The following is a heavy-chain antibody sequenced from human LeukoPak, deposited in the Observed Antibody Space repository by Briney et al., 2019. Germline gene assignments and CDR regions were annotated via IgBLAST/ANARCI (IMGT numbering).Heavy chain of an antibody. CDR2: ISSSSSYI. J-gene: IGHJ4*02. Sequence: GGSLRLSRAASGFTFSSYSMNWVRQAPGKGLEWVSSISSSSSYIYYADSVKGRFTISRDNAKNSLYLQMNSLRAEDTAVYYCASPAYMVRGVIPTYWGQGTLVTVSS. D-gene: IGHD3-10*01. CDR1: GFTFSSYS. V-gene: IGHV3-21*01. CDR3: ASPAYMVRGVIPTY.